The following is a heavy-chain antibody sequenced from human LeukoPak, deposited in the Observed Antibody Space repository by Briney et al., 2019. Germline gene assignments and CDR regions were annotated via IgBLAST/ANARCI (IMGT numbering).Heavy chain of an antibody. CDR2: ISSSSSTI. CDR3: ARVMMGSWYDY. Sequence: GGSLRLSCAASGFTFSSYSMNWVRQAPGKGLEWVSYISSSSSTIYYADSVKGRFTISRDNSKNTLYLQMNSLRAEDTAVYYCARVMMGSWYDYWGQGTLSPSPQ. CDR1: GFTFSSYS. D-gene: IGHD6-13*01. V-gene: IGHV3-48*01. J-gene: IGHJ4*02.